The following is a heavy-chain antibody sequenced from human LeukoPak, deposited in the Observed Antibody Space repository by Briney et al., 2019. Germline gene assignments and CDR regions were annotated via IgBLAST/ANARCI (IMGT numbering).Heavy chain of an antibody. CDR2: ISGSGGST. D-gene: IGHD2-2*01. V-gene: IGHV3-23*01. J-gene: IGHJ4*02. CDR1: GFTFSSYA. Sequence: GGSLRLSCAASGFTFSSYAMSWVRQAPGKGLEWVSAISGSGGSTYYADSVKGRFTISRDNSKNTLYLQMYSLRAEDTAVYYCANGIPCSSTSCPLIYWGQGTLVTVSS. CDR3: ANGIPCSSTSCPLIY.